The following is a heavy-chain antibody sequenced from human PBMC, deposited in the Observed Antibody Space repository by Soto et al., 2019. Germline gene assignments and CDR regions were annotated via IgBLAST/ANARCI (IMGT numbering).Heavy chain of an antibody. CDR1: GGTFSSYT. V-gene: IGHV1-69*02. J-gene: IGHJ4*02. CDR2: IIPILGIA. Sequence: QVQLVQSGAEVKKPGSSVKVSCKASGGTFSSYTISWVRQAPGQGLEWMGRIIPILGIANYAQKFQGRVTITTDKSTSTAYMELSSLRSEDTAVYYCARVGYYDSSVAGFDYWGQGTLVTVSS. D-gene: IGHD3-22*01. CDR3: ARVGYYDSSVAGFDY.